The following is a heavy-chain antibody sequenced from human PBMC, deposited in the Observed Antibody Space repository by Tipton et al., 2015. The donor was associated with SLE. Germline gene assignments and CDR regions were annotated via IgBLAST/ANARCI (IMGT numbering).Heavy chain of an antibody. CDR3: ARKNYDSGDFDF. CDR2: IYNTGGT. J-gene: IGHJ4*02. V-gene: IGHV4-59*11. CDR1: GFTFNSHA. Sequence: LRLSCVASGFTFNSHAMSWVRQAPGKGLEWIAYIYNTGGTNYNPSLNSRATILMDKSKNELSLEVHSVTAADTAVYYCARKNYDSGDFDFWGQGILVTVSS. D-gene: IGHD3-16*01.